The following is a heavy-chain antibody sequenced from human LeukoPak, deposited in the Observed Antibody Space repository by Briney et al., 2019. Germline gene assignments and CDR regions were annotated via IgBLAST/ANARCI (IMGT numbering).Heavy chain of an antibody. CDR2: IKEDESAK. CDR1: GFIFTDNW. Sequence: GGSLRLSCVASGFIFTDNWMSWVRQAPGKGLDWVANIKEDESAKFYADSVRGRFTISRDNAKNSVYLEMNNLRVEDTAVYYCARAVDVADYWGRGTLVTVSS. J-gene: IGHJ4*02. CDR3: ARAVDVADY. V-gene: IGHV3-7*01. D-gene: IGHD3-16*01.